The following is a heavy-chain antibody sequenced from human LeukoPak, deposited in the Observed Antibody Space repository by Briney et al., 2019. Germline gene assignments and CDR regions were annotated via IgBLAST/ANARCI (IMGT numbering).Heavy chain of an antibody. J-gene: IGHJ4*02. CDR3: ARDPELGTANYYFDY. V-gene: IGHV1-46*01. D-gene: IGHD7-27*01. CDR1: GYTFTSYY. Sequence: GASVKVSCKASGYTFTSYYMHWVRQAPGQGLEWMGIINPSGGSTNYAQKFQGRVTMTRDTSTSTVYMELSSLRSEDTAVYYCARDPELGTANYYFDYWGQGTLVTVSS. CDR2: INPSGGST.